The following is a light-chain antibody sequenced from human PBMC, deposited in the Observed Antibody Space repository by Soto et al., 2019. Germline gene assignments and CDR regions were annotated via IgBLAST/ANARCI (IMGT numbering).Light chain of an antibody. V-gene: IGKV3-20*01. CDR2: SAS. CDR1: QSVASSY. CDR3: QQYGRSPPIT. J-gene: IGKJ5*01. Sequence: EVVLTQSPGTLSLSPGERVTLSCRASQSVASSYLAWYQQKPGRAPRLLFYSASSRATGIPDRFSGSGSGTDFTLTISRLETEDFAVYHCQQYGRSPPITFGQGTRLEVK.